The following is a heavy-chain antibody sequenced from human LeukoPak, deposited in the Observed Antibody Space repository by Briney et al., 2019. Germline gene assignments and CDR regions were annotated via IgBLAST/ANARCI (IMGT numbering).Heavy chain of an antibody. J-gene: IGHJ5*02. D-gene: IGHD3-10*01. CDR1: GGSISSYY. CDR2: IYYSGST. Sequence: SETLSLTCTVSGGSISSYYWSWLRQAPGKGLEWVGYIYYSGSTNYNPSLKSRVTISVHTSKTQFSLKLSSVTAADTAVYYCARVWFGELLYNWFDPWGQGTLVTVSS. CDR3: ARVWFGELLYNWFDP. V-gene: IGHV4-59*01.